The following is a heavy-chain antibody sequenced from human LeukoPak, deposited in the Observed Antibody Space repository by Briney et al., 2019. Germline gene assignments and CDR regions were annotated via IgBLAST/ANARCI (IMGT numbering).Heavy chain of an antibody. CDR1: GYTFTGYY. CDR3: AGIRYSSSWSSNWFDP. J-gene: IGHJ5*02. V-gene: IGHV1-2*02. CDR2: INPNSGGT. Sequence: ASVKVSCKASGYTFTGYYMHWVRQAPGQGLEWMGWINPNSGGTNYAQKFQGRATMTRDTSISTAYMELSRLRSDDTAVYYCAGIRYSSSWSSNWFDPWGQGTLVTVSS. D-gene: IGHD6-13*01.